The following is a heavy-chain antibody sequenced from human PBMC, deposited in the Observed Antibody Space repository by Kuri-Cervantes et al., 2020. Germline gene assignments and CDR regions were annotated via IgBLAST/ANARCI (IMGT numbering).Heavy chain of an antibody. D-gene: IGHD3-16*02. CDR2: ISSSGSTI. Sequence: GESLKISCAASGFTFSDYYMSWIRQAPGKGLEWVSYISSSGSTIYYADSVKGRFTISRDNAKNSLYLQMNSLRAEDTAVYYCARDGSYDYVRGSYRYTPSEAFDIWGQGTMVTVSS. CDR1: GFTFSDYY. V-gene: IGHV3-11*04. J-gene: IGHJ3*02. CDR3: ARDGSYDYVRGSYRYTPSEAFDI.